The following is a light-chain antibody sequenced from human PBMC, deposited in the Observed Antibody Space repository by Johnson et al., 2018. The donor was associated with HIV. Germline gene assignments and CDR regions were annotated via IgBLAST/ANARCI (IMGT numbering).Light chain of an antibody. V-gene: IGLV1-51*01. J-gene: IGLJ1*01. CDR1: SSNIGNNY. CDR3: GTWDNSLSANV. CDR2: DNN. Sequence: QSALTQPPSVSAAPGQKVTISCSGSSSNIGNNYVSWYQQLPGTAPKLLIYDNNKRPSGIPDRFSGSKSGTSATLGITGLQTGDEADYYCGTWDNSLSANVFGTGTKVPVL.